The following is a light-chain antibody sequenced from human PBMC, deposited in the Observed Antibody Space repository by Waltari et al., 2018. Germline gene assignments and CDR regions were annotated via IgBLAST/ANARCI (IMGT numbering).Light chain of an antibody. Sequence: EIVMTQSPATLSVSPGERATLSCRASQSISSNLVWYQHKPGQAPRVLIYGASTRATGIPARFSGSGSGTEFTLTITSLQSEDCAVYYCLQYKNWPPLYTFGQGTKLEI. CDR1: QSISSN. CDR3: LQYKNWPPLYT. V-gene: IGKV3-15*01. CDR2: GAS. J-gene: IGKJ2*01.